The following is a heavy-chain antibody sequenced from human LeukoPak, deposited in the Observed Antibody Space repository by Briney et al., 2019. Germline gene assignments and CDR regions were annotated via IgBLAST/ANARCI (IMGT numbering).Heavy chain of an antibody. CDR1: GFTFSSYG. CDR3: AKVYSGSWSLDYYYYYMDV. Sequence: GGSLRLSCAASGFTFSSYGMHWVRQAPGKGLEWVAVISYDGSNKYYADSVKGRFTISRDNSKNTLYLQMNSLRAEDTAVYYCAKVYSGSWSLDYYYYYMDVWGKGTTVTVSS. J-gene: IGHJ6*03. V-gene: IGHV3-30*18. D-gene: IGHD6-13*01. CDR2: ISYDGSNK.